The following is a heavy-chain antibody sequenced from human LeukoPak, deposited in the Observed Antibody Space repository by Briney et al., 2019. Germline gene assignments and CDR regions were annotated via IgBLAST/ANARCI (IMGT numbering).Heavy chain of an antibody. CDR2: TRNKANSYTT. V-gene: IGHV3-72*01. D-gene: IGHD3-10*01. CDR1: GFTFSDHY. J-gene: IGHJ4*02. CDR3: ARAVRYGSGSYLLYYFDY. Sequence: PGGSLRLSCAASGFTFSDHYMDWVRQAPGKGLEWVGRTRNKANSYTTEYAASVKGRFTISRDDSKSSLYLQMNSLKTEDTAVYYCARAVRYGSGSYLLYYFDYWGQGTLVTVSS.